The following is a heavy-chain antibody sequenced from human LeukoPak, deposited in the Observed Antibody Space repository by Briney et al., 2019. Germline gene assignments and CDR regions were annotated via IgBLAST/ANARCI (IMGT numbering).Heavy chain of an antibody. Sequence: GGSLRLSCAASGFTFRTHWMSWFRQAPGKGLEWVANIKQDGSEKYFVDSVKGRFTISRDNAKNSLYLQMNSLRAEDTALYYCAKDLKSWYHYYAMDVWGQGTTVTVSS. D-gene: IGHD6-13*01. V-gene: IGHV3-7*03. CDR3: AKDLKSWYHYYAMDV. CDR2: IKQDGSEK. CDR1: GFTFRTHW. J-gene: IGHJ6*02.